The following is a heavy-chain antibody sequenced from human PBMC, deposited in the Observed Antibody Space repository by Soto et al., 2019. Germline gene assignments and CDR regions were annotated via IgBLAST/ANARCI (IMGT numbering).Heavy chain of an antibody. CDR1: GGSISSYY. V-gene: IGHV4-59*12. CDR3: AREGTYYYYGMDV. CDR2: IYYSGST. D-gene: IGHD1-1*01. J-gene: IGHJ6*02. Sequence: PSETLSLTCTVSGGSISSYYWSWIRQPPGKGLEWIGYIYYSGSTNYNPSLKSRVTISVDTSKNQFSLQLNSVTPEDTAVYYCAREGTYYYYGMDVWGQGTTVTVSS.